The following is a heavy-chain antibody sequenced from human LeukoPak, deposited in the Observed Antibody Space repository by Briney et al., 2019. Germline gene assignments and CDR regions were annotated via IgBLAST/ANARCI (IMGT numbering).Heavy chain of an antibody. CDR2: IYYSGST. CDR3: ARSQTSNYYGSGSWVNYFDY. Sequence: SETMSLTCTVSGGTISSYYWSWIPQHPGKGLEWIGYIYYSGSTYYNPSLKSRVTISVDTSKNQFSLKLSSVTAADTAVYYCARSQTSNYYGSGSWVNYFDYWGQGTLVTVSS. D-gene: IGHD3-10*01. J-gene: IGHJ4*02. CDR1: GGTISSYY. V-gene: IGHV4-59*06.